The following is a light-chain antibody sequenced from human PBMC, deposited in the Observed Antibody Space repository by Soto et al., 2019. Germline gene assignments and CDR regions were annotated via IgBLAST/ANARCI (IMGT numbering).Light chain of an antibody. CDR2: DAS. Sequence: EIVMTQSPATLSVSPGERATLSCRASQSVSSYLAWYQQKPAQAPRLLIYDASNRATGIPARFSGTGSGTDFTLTINNLEPEDFAVYYCQVRTNWSIAFGRGTRLEIK. CDR1: QSVSSY. CDR3: QVRTNWSIA. V-gene: IGKV3-11*01. J-gene: IGKJ5*01.